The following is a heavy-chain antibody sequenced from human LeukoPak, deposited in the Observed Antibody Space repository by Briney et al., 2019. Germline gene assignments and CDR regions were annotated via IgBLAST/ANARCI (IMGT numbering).Heavy chain of an antibody. J-gene: IGHJ4*02. CDR3: ARVGPTDCSSTSCSSSFDY. V-gene: IGHV1-8*01. D-gene: IGHD2-2*01. CDR2: MNPNSGNT. Sequence: ASVKVSCKASGYTFTSYDINWVRQATGQGLEWMGWMNPNSGNTGYAQKFRGRVTMTRNTSISTAYMELSSLRSEDTAVYYCARVGPTDCSSTSCSSSFDYWGQGTLVTVSS. CDR1: GYTFTSYD.